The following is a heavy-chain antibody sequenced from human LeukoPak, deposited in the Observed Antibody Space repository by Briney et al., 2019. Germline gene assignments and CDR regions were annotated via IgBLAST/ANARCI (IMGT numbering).Heavy chain of an antibody. D-gene: IGHD1-26*01. Sequence: PSETLSLNCTVSGASISGSPYYWGLFRQPPGKGPEWIGSIQYSGSSYYNTSLKSRVTISVDSSKNQFSLKLNSVTATDTAVYYCATPNTGGYHGLEIWGQGTMVTVSS. J-gene: IGHJ3*02. CDR1: GASISGSPYY. CDR2: IQYSGSS. CDR3: ATPNTGGYHGLEI. V-gene: IGHV4-39*01.